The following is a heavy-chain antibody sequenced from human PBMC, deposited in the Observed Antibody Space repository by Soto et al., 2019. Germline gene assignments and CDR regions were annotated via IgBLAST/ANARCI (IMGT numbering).Heavy chain of an antibody. CDR3: ARESEGYSNPTCYYYGMDV. CDR2: IIPICGTA. V-gene: IGHV1-69*01. J-gene: IGHJ6*02. Sequence: QVQLVQSGDEVKKPGSSVKVSCKASGDTFSSYAISWVRQAPAQGLEWMGGIIPICGTANYAQKFKGGVTITADESTSTAYMELSSLRSEDTAVYYGARESEGYSNPTCYYYGMDVWGQGTTVTGSS. D-gene: IGHD4-4*01. CDR1: GDTFSSYA.